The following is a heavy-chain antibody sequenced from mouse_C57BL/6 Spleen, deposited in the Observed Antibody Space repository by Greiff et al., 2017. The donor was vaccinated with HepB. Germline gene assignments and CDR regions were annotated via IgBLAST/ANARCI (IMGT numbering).Heavy chain of an antibody. CDR3: AREGSSHWYFDV. J-gene: IGHJ1*03. Sequence: DVMLVESGGGLVQPGESLKLSCESNEYEFPSHDMSWVRKTPEKRLELVAAINSDGGSNYYPDTMERRFIISRDNTKKTLYLQMSSLRAEDTALYYCAREGSSHWYFDVWGTGTTVTVSS. CDR2: INSDGGSN. CDR1: EYEFPSHD. D-gene: IGHD1-1*01. V-gene: IGHV5-2*01.